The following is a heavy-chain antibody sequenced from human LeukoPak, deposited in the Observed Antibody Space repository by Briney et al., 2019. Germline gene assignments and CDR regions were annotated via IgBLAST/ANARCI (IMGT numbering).Heavy chain of an antibody. J-gene: IGHJ4*02. CDR1: GGSVSSGSYY. CDR2: IYYSGST. V-gene: IGHV4-61*01. CDR3: ASRLSSGWYGGHDY. Sequence: PAETVSLTCTVSGGSVSSGSYYWSWIRQPPGKGLEWIGYIYYSGSTNYNPSLKSRVTISVDTSKNQFSRKLSSVTAADTAVYYCASRLSSGWYGGHDYWGQGTLVTVSS. D-gene: IGHD6-19*01.